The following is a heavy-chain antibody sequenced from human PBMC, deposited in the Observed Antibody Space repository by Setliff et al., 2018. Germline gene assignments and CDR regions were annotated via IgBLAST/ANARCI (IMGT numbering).Heavy chain of an antibody. CDR3: ARVRNDYPYYIDS. D-gene: IGHD4-17*01. J-gene: IGHJ4*02. CDR1: GGSVNSGSYY. V-gene: IGHV4-61*02. Sequence: SETLSLTCAVSGGSVNSGSYYWSWIRQPAGKGLEWVGRLHTSGRTDYTPSLQSRVSISLDTSQRQFSLRLSSVTAADTALYFCARVRNDYPYYIDSWGQGTLVTVSS. CDR2: LHTSGRT.